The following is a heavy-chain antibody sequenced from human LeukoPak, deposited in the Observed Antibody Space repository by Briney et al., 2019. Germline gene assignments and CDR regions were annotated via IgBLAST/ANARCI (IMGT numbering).Heavy chain of an antibody. CDR1: GGSFSGYY. CDR3: AGDSNYVARYYGMDV. V-gene: IGHV4-34*01. D-gene: IGHD4-11*01. Sequence: SETLSLTCAVYGGSFSGYYWSWIRQPPGKGLEWIGEINHSGSTNYNPSLKSRVTISVDTSKNQFSLKLSSVTAADTAVYYCAGDSNYVARYYGMDVWDQGTTVTVSS. CDR2: INHSGST. J-gene: IGHJ6*02.